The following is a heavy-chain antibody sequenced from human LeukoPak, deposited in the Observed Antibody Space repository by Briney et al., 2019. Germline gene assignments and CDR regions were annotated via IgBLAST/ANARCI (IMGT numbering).Heavy chain of an antibody. V-gene: IGHV3-23*01. CDR2: ISGSGDST. J-gene: IGHJ4*02. CDR1: GFTFSNYA. Sequence: GGSLRLSCAASGFTFSNYAMSWVRQAPGKGLEWVSDISGSGDSTNYADSLKGRFTNSRDNSKNTLYLQMNSLRGEDTAVYYCAKSRGSYWVPEFDFWGQGTLVTVSS. CDR3: AKSRGSYWVPEFDF. D-gene: IGHD1-26*01.